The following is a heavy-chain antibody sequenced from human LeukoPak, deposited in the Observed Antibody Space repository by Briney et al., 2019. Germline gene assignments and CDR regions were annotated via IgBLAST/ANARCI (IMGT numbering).Heavy chain of an antibody. Sequence: GGSLRLSCAASGYMFSSNWMSWVRLAPGKGLEWVANIKEDGTETYYVDSVKGRFTISRDNAKNSLYSQMNSLRVEDTAVYYCAKEGRSLQTYWGQGTLVTVSS. D-gene: IGHD5-24*01. J-gene: IGHJ4*02. CDR1: GYMFSSNW. CDR3: AKEGRSLQTY. CDR2: IKEDGTET. V-gene: IGHV3-7*03.